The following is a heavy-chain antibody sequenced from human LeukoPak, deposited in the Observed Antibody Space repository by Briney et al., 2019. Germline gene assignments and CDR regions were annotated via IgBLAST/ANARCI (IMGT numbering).Heavy chain of an antibody. Sequence: GASVTVSCKSSGYTFTTYAMHWVRQAPGQRPEWMGWIIVGSGKTKYSQKFQGRVTFTRDTSATTVYMELSSLTSEDTAVYYCARVSAVGANSFDYWGQGTLATVSS. CDR2: IIVGSGKT. CDR3: ARVSAVGANSFDY. J-gene: IGHJ4*02. CDR1: GYTFTTYA. D-gene: IGHD1-26*01. V-gene: IGHV1-3*01.